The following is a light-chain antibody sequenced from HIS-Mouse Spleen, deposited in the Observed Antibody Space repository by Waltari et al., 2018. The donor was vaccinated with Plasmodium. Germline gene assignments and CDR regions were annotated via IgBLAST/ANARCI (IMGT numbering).Light chain of an antibody. CDR2: DKN. V-gene: IGLV1-51*01. Sequence: QSVLTQPPSVSAAPGQKVTISCSGSSSNIGNNYVSWYQQLPGTAPKLLIYDKNKRPAGIPDRVSGSKSGTSATLGITGLQTGDEADYYCGTWDSSLSAGVVFGGGTKLTVL. J-gene: IGLJ2*01. CDR3: GTWDSSLSAGVV. CDR1: SSNIGNNY.